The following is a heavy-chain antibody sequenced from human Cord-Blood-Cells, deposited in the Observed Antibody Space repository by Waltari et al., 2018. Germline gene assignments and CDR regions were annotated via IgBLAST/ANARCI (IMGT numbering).Heavy chain of an antibody. V-gene: IGHV1-2*02. J-gene: IGHJ3*02. D-gene: IGHD2-2*01. CDR1: GYTFTGYY. CDR2: INPNIGGT. Sequence: QVQLVQSGAEVKKPGASVKVSCKASGYTFTGYYMHWVRQAPGQGLEWMGWINPNIGGTNYAQKFQGRVTMTRDTSISTAYMELSRLRSDDTAVYYCAREGYCSSTSCYDAFDIWGQGTMVTVSS. CDR3: AREGYCSSTSCYDAFDI.